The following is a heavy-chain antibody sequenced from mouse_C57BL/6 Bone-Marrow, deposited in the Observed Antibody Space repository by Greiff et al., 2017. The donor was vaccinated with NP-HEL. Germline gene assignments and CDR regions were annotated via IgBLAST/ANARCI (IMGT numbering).Heavy chain of an antibody. CDR3: ARGDGYYGAWFAY. CDR1: GYTFTSYW. CDR2: IYPGSGST. D-gene: IGHD2-3*01. J-gene: IGHJ3*01. Sequence: QVQLQQPGAELVKPGASVKMSCKASGYTFTSYWITWVKQRPGQGLAWIGDIYPGSGSTNYNEKFKSKATLTVDTSSSTAYMQLSSLTSEDSAVYYCARGDGYYGAWFAYWGQGTLVTVSA. V-gene: IGHV1-55*01.